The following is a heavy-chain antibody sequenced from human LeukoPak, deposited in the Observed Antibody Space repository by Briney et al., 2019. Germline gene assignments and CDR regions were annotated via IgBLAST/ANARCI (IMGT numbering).Heavy chain of an antibody. V-gene: IGHV3-23*01. Sequence: GGSLRLSCAASAFTFSSYAMSWVRQVPGKGLEWVSAISGSGGSTYYADSVKGRFTISRDNSKNTLYLQMNSLRAEDTAVYYCAKGAQYSSSWSDAFDIWGQGTMVTVSS. CDR1: AFTFSSYA. J-gene: IGHJ3*02. CDR3: AKGAQYSSSWSDAFDI. CDR2: ISGSGGST. D-gene: IGHD6-13*01.